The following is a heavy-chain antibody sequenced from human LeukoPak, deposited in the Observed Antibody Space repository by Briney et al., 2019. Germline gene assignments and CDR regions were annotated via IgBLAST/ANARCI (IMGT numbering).Heavy chain of an antibody. CDR1: GGSISSSSYY. Sequence: SETLSLTCTVSGGSISSSSYYWGWIRQPPGKGLEWIGSIYDSGSTYYNPSLKSRVTISVDTSKNQFSLKLSSVTAADTAVYYCARLVLPIRGYDINYYGMDVWGQGTTVTVSS. CDR3: ARLVLPIRGYDINYYGMDV. CDR2: IYDSGST. V-gene: IGHV4-39*01. J-gene: IGHJ6*02. D-gene: IGHD5-12*01.